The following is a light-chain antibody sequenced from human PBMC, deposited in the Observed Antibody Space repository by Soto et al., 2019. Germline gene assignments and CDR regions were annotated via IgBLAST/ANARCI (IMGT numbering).Light chain of an antibody. CDR3: SSYAGNNILVV. V-gene: IGLV2-23*01. Sequence: QSVLTQPASVSGSPGQSITISCSGTSSDIGSYNLVSWYQQHPGKAPKLVIFEGSRLPSGISSRFSGSKSGNTASLTISGLQPEDEAYYYCSSYAGNNILVVFGGGTKVTVL. CDR2: EGS. J-gene: IGLJ2*01. CDR1: SSDIGSYNL.